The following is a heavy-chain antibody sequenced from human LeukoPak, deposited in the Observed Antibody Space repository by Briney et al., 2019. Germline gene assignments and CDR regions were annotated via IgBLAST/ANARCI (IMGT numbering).Heavy chain of an antibody. CDR2: IYHSGST. V-gene: IGHV4-61*09. CDR3: ARDINGGYSSGWYRY. CDR1: GSSISSGSYY. D-gene: IGHD6-19*01. J-gene: IGHJ4*02. Sequence: SQTLSLTCTVSGSSISSGSYYWSWIRQPAGKGLEWIGEIYHSGSTNYNPSLKSRVTISVDKSKNQFSLKLSSVTAADTAVYYCARDINGGYSSGWYRYWGQGTLVTVSS.